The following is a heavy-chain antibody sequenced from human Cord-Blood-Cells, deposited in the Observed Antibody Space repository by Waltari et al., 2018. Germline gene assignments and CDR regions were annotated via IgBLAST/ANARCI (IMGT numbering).Heavy chain of an antibody. CDR3: AKEPTGYSSSWSFDY. V-gene: IGHV3-30*18. CDR1: GFTFSSYG. CDR2: ISYDGSNK. J-gene: IGHJ4*02. Sequence: QVQLVESGGGVVQPGRSLRLSCAASGFTFSSYGMPWVRQALGKGLEWVAVISYDGSNKYYADSVKGRFTISRDNSKNTLYLQMNSLRAEDTAVYYCAKEPTGYSSSWSFDYWGQGTLVTVSS. D-gene: IGHD6-13*01.